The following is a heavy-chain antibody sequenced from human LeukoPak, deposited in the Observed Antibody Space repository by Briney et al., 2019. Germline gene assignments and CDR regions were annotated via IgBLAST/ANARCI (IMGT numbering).Heavy chain of an antibody. CDR2: LFSGGNT. Sequence: GSLRLSCAASGFTFSSYAMSWVRQAPGKGLEWVSVLFSGGNTYYADSVKGRFTISRDNSRNTLYLQMNSLRAEDTAVYYCARATPSIYYGMDVWGQGTTVTVSS. D-gene: IGHD3-3*02. J-gene: IGHJ6*02. CDR3: ARATPSIYYGMDV. CDR1: GFTFSSYA. V-gene: IGHV3-53*01.